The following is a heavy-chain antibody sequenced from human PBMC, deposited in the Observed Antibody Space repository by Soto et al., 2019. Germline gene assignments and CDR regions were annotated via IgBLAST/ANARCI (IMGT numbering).Heavy chain of an antibody. CDR3: VTDSWGWGYFDY. Sequence: PGGSLRLSCSASGFIFSSYAMHWVRQAPGKGLDCVSGISGDGGTTYDADSVKGRFTISRDNSKNTLHLEMSSLRPEDTAVYYCVTDSWGWGYFDYWGQGILVTVSS. V-gene: IGHV3-64D*06. CDR2: ISGDGGTT. CDR1: GFIFSSYA. D-gene: IGHD3-16*01. J-gene: IGHJ4*02.